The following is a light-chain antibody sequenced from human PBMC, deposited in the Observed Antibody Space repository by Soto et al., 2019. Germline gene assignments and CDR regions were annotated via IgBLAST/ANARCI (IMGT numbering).Light chain of an antibody. CDR1: QSVSSY. CDR2: DAS. Sequence: EIVLTQSPATLSLSPGERATLSCRASQSVSSYFAWYQQKHGQAPRLLIFDASNRVTGSLARCSGSGSGTAFTTTISSLEPDDVAVYYYHQRSSWPPLTFGGGTKVDIK. J-gene: IGKJ4*01. V-gene: IGKV3-11*01. CDR3: HQRSSWPPLT.